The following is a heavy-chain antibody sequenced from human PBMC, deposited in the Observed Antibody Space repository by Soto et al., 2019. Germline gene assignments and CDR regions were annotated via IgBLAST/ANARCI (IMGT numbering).Heavy chain of an antibody. D-gene: IGHD2-15*01. Sequence: ASVKVSCKASGSTFTSYAMHWVRQAPGQRLEWMGWINAGNGIANYAQKFQGRVTITAGKSTSTAYMELSSLRSEDTAVYYCARGRRVVVAATVSLDVWGKGTTVTAPQ. CDR3: ARGRRVVVAATVSLDV. CDR2: INAGNGIA. CDR1: GSTFTSYA. V-gene: IGHV1-3*01. J-gene: IGHJ6*04.